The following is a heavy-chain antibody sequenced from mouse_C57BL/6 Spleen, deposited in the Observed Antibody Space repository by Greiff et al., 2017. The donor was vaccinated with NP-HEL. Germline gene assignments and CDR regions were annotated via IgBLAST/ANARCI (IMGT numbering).Heavy chain of an antibody. V-gene: IGHV1-15*01. CDR3: TRSDDYDRRFAY. D-gene: IGHD2-4*01. CDR2: IDPETGGT. CDR1: GYTFTDYE. J-gene: IGHJ3*01. Sequence: QVQLKQSGAELVRPGASVTLSCKASGYTFTDYEMHWVKQTPVHGLEWIGAIDPETGGTAYNQKFKGKAILTADKSSSTAYMELRSLTSEDSAVYYCTRSDDYDRRFAYWGQGTLVTVSA.